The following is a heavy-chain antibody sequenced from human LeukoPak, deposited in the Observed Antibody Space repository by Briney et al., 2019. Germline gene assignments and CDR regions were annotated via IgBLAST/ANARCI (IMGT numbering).Heavy chain of an antibody. CDR2: INPNSGGT. J-gene: IGHJ1*01. Sequence: GASVKVSCKASGYTFTGYYMHWVRQAPGQGLEWMGWINPNSGGTNYAQKFQGRVTMTRDTSISTAYMELSRLRSDDTAVYYCARSGTMIVTGEYFQHWGQGTLVTVSS. V-gene: IGHV1-2*02. CDR1: GYTFTGYY. CDR3: ARSGTMIVTGEYFQH. D-gene: IGHD3-22*01.